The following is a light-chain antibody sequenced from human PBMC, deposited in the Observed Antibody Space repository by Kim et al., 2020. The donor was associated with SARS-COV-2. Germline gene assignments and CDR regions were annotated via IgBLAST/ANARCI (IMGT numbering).Light chain of an antibody. CDR1: SGSIARSY. CDR2: GDN. J-gene: IGLJ2*01. CDR3: QSYDSSNVV. Sequence: GKTVTISCTRGSGSIARSYVQWYQQRPGSAPTTVIYGDNQRPSGVPDRFSGSIDSSSNSASLTISGLKTEDEADYYCQSYDSSNVVFGGGTQLTVL. V-gene: IGLV6-57*03.